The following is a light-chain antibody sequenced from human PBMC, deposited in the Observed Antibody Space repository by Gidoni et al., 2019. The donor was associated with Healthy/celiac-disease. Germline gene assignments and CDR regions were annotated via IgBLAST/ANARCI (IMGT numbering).Light chain of an antibody. CDR3: QQYNNWPPPYMYT. Sequence: EIVMTQSPATLSVSPGERATLSCRASQSVSSNLAWYQQKPGQAPRLLIYGASTRATGIPARFSGSGSGTEFTLTISSLQSEDFAVYYCQQYNNWPPPYMYTSGQGTKLEIK. J-gene: IGKJ2*01. V-gene: IGKV3-15*01. CDR1: QSVSSN. CDR2: GAS.